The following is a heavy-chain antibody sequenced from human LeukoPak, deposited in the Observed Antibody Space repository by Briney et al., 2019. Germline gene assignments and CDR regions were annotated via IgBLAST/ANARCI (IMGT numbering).Heavy chain of an antibody. J-gene: IGHJ5*02. D-gene: IGHD3-10*01. CDR3: ARDARLTMVRGAYNWFDP. CDR1: GYTFTSYA. CDR2: INAGNGNT. V-gene: IGHV1-3*01. Sequence: GASVKVSCKASGYTFTSYAMHWVRQAPGQRLEWMGWINAGNGNTKYSQKFQGRVTITRDTSASTAYMELSSLRSEDTAVYYCARDARLTMVRGAYNWFDPWGQGTLVTVSS.